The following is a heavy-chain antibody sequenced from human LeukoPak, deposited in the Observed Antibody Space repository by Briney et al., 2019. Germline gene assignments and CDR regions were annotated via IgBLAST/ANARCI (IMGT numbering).Heavy chain of an antibody. CDR1: KFTFSSHV. V-gene: IGHV3-64*01. D-gene: IGHD1-26*01. J-gene: IGHJ3*02. CDR2: ISSSGIST. Sequence: GGSLRLSCAASKFTFSSHVMHWVRHAPGEGLDHVSAISSSGISTYYANSVRGRFTISRDNSKNMLYLQMYSRRTEDMAVYYCARGGKDGFDIWGQGTMVTVSS. CDR3: ARGGKDGFDI.